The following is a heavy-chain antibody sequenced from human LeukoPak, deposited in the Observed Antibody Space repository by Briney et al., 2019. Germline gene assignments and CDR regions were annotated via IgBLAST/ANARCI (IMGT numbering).Heavy chain of an antibody. Sequence: SETLSLTCTVSGVSISGSYWNWIRQPPGKGLEWIGNIYNSGTTDYNPSLKSRVTISLDTSKNQISLKLSSVTAADTAVYFCARDKGPYWYFDLWGRGTLVTVSS. CDR2: IYNSGTT. V-gene: IGHV4-59*01. CDR1: GVSISGSY. CDR3: ARDKGPYWYFDL. J-gene: IGHJ2*01.